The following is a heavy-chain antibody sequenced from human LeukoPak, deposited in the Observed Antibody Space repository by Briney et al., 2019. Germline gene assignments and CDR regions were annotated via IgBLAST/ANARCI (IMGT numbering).Heavy chain of an antibody. V-gene: IGHV3-33*01. CDR3: ARGGGYSSGMFDY. J-gene: IGHJ4*02. D-gene: IGHD6-19*01. Sequence: GGSLRLSCAASGFTFSSYGMHWVRQAPGKGLEWVAVIWYDGSNKYYADSVKGRFTISRDNSKNTLYLQMNSLRAEDTAVYYCARGGGYSSGMFDYWGQGTLVTVSS. CDR2: IWYDGSNK. CDR1: GFTFSSYG.